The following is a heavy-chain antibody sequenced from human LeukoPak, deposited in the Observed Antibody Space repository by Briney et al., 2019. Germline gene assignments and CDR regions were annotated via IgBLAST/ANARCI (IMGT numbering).Heavy chain of an antibody. CDR2: ISNDGDT. J-gene: IGHJ4*02. CDR3: AGDKTTGGWYEFDY. Sequence: GGSLRLSCAASGFTVSSNYMSWVRQGPGKGLECVSVISNDGDTYYADSVKGRLTISRDTSKNTVSLQMNSLRAEDTAVYYCAGDKTTGGWYEFDYWGQGTLVTVSS. D-gene: IGHD6-19*01. V-gene: IGHV3-53*01. CDR1: GFTVSSNY.